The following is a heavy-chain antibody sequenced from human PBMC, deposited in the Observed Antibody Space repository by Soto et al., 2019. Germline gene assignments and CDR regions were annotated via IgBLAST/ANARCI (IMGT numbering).Heavy chain of an antibody. D-gene: IGHD5-18*01. V-gene: IGHV5-51*01. CDR1: GYSFTSHW. CDR2: IYPGDSDT. J-gene: IGHJ6*02. CDR3: ARPRYSYVYGNYYYYYGMDV. Sequence: WESLKISCKGSGYSFTSHWIGWVRQMPGKGLEWMGIIYPGDSDTRYSPSFQGQVTISADKSISTAYLQWSSLKASDTAMYYCARPRYSYVYGNYYYYYGMDVWGQGTTVTSP.